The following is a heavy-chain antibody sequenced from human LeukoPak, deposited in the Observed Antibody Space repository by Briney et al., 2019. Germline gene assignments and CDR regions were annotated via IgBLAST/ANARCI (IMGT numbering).Heavy chain of an antibody. J-gene: IGHJ6*03. CDR2: INPSGGST. CDR3: ARGLAYCGGDCYSLSPDYYYYYYMDV. V-gene: IGHV1-46*01. D-gene: IGHD2-21*02. Sequence: GASVKVPCKASGYIFTNYYMRWVRQAPGQGLEWMGTINPSGGSTTYAQKFQGRVTMTRDTSTSTVYMELSSLRSEDTAVYYCARGLAYCGGDCYSLSPDYYYYYYMDVWGKGTTVTVSS. CDR1: GYIFTNYY.